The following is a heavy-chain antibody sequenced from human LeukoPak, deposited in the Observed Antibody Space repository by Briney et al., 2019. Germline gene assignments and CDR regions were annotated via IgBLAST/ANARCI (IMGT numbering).Heavy chain of an antibody. V-gene: IGHV4-4*07. J-gene: IGHJ1*01. CDR2: IYATGTT. Sequence: PSETLSLTCTVSGGSISGYFWSWIRQPAGKGLEWIGRIYATGTTNYNPSLKSRVTMSVDTSKNQISLNLTSVTAADTAVYYCAREGGGSNRCLDWGQGTLVTVSS. CDR3: AREGGGSNRCLD. D-gene: IGHD3-16*02. CDR1: GGSISGYF.